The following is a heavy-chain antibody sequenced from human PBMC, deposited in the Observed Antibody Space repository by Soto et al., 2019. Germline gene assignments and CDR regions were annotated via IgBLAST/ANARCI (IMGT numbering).Heavy chain of an antibody. J-gene: IGHJ4*02. CDR1: GFSLTTSGVG. CDR2: IYWDDDK. CDR3: AHRILRTVFGLVTTTAIYFDF. D-gene: IGHD3-3*01. Sequence: ESGPTVVKPAETLTLTCTFSGFSLTTSGVGVGWIRQSPGKAPEWLALIYWDDDKRYSASLKSRLTITKDTSKNQVVLTMASVDPADTATYYCAHRILRTVFGLVTTTAIYFDFWGQGTPVVVSS. V-gene: IGHV2-5*02.